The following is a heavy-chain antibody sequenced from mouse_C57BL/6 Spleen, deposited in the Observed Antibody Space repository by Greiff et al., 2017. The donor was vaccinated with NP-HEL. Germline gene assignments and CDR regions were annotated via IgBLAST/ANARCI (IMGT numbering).Heavy chain of an antibody. Sequence: VQLQQSGTVLARPGASVKMSCKTSGYTFTSYWMHWVKQRPGQGLEWIGAIYPGNSDTSYNQKFKGKAKLNAVTSASTAYMELSSLTNEDSAVYYGTGHYYGSSYPYYFDYWGQGTTLTVSS. D-gene: IGHD1-1*01. CDR3: TGHYYGSSYPYYFDY. CDR1: GYTFTSYW. J-gene: IGHJ2*01. V-gene: IGHV1-5*01. CDR2: IYPGNSDT.